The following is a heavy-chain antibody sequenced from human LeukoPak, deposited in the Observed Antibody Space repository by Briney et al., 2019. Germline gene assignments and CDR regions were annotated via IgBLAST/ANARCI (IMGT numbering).Heavy chain of an antibody. CDR3: ARVRAVRGPGGWFDP. Sequence: GGSLRLSCAASGFTFSSYAMHWVRQAPGKGLEWVAVISYDGSNKYYADSVKGRFTISRDNSKNTLYLQMNSLRAEDTAVYYCARVRAVRGPGGWFDPWGQGTLVTVSS. CDR2: ISYDGSNK. J-gene: IGHJ5*02. D-gene: IGHD3-10*01. CDR1: GFTFSSYA. V-gene: IGHV3-30-3*01.